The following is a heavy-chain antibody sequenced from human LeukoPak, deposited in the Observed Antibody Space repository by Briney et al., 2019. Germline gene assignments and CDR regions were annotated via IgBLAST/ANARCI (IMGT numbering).Heavy chain of an antibody. CDR3: ARDLFNTAGDAFDI. Sequence: NPSETLSLTCTVSGGSISSYYWSWIRQPAGKGLEWIGRIYTSGSTNYNPSLKSRVTMSVDTSKNQFSLKLSSVTAADTAVYYCARDLFNTAGDAFDIWGQGTMVTVSS. CDR1: GGSISSYY. J-gene: IGHJ3*02. CDR2: IYTSGST. V-gene: IGHV4-4*07. D-gene: IGHD2-8*02.